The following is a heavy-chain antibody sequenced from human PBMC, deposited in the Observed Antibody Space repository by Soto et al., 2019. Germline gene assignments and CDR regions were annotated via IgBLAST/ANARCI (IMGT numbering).Heavy chain of an antibody. CDR2: IIPIFGTA. Sequence: QVQLVQSGAEVKKPGSSVKVSCKASGGTFSSYAISWVRQAPGQGLEWMGGIIPIFGTANYAQKFQGRVTITADESTSTAYMERSSLRSEDTAVYYCARGATEYYDSRGWFDPWGQGTLVTVSS. V-gene: IGHV1-69*12. CDR1: GGTFSSYA. CDR3: ARGATEYYDSRGWFDP. D-gene: IGHD3-22*01. J-gene: IGHJ5*02.